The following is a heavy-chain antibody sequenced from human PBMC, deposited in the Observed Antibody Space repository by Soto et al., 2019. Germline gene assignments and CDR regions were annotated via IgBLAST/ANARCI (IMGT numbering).Heavy chain of an antibody. CDR3: ARRYNWNCDDNFDI. Sequence: SETLSLTCTVSGGSIDSYRYYWGWIRQPPGKGLEWTGTIYYSGYTYYNPSFESRVTISIDTSKNQFSLSLESVTAADTAVYFCARRYNWNCDDNFDIWGQGTMVTVSS. D-gene: IGHD1-20*01. CDR2: IYYSGYT. J-gene: IGHJ3*02. V-gene: IGHV4-39*01. CDR1: GGSIDSYRYY.